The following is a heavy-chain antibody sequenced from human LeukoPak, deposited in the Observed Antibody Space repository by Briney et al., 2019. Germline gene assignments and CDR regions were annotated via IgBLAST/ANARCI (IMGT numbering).Heavy chain of an antibody. CDR1: GFTFGDYA. V-gene: IGHV3-49*04. J-gene: IGHJ6*03. D-gene: IGHD4-11*01. CDR2: IRSKAYGGTT. Sequence: TGGSLRLSCTASGFTFGDYAMSWVRQAPGKGLEWVGFIRSKAYGGTTEYAASVKGRFTISRDDSKSIAYLQMNSLKTEDTAVYYCTKSLQPPKDYYYYMDVWGKGTTVTVSS. CDR3: TKSLQPPKDYYYYMDV.